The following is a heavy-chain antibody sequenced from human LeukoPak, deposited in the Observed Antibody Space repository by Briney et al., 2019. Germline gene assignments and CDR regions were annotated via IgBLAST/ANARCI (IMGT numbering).Heavy chain of an antibody. V-gene: IGHV3-53*01. CDR3: ASGYNFGLDY. CDR1: GFTVSRNY. J-gene: IGHJ4*02. D-gene: IGHD5-18*01. Sequence: PGGSLRLSCEVSGFTVSRNYMTWVRQAPGKGLEWVSIVYSGGTTYYADSVKGRFTISRDNSRNMLYLQMNSLRAEDTAVYYCASGYNFGLDYWGQGTLLTVCS. CDR2: VYSGGTT.